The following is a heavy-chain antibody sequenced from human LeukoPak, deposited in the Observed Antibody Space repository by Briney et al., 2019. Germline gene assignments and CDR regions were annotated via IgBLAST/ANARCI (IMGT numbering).Heavy chain of an antibody. Sequence: PGGSLRLSCAASGFAFSNYDMHWVRQAPGKGLEWVAPIRYSKSNKYYADSVKGRFTISRDNSKNTLYLQMNSLRVEDTAVYYCARGKLGSFDIWGQGTLVTVSS. V-gene: IGHV3-33*01. CDR3: ARGKLGSFDI. CDR1: GFAFSNYD. J-gene: IGHJ3*02. D-gene: IGHD3-10*01. CDR2: IRYSKSNK.